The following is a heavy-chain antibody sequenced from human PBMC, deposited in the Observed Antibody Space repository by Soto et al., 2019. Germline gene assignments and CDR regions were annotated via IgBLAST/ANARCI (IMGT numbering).Heavy chain of an antibody. CDR1: GFTFDDYT. D-gene: IGHD6-13*01. Sequence: TGGSLRLSCAASGFTFDDYTMHWVRQAPGKGLEWVSLISWDGGSTYYADSVKGRFTISRDNSKNSLYLQMNSLRTEDTALYYCAKHIGGIAAAPGFGMAVWGQGTTVTVSS. CDR2: ISWDGGST. J-gene: IGHJ6*02. V-gene: IGHV3-43*01. CDR3: AKHIGGIAAAPGFGMAV.